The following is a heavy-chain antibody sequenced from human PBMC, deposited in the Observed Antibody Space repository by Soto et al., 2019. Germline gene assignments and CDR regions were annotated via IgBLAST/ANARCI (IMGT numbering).Heavy chain of an antibody. V-gene: IGHV4-59*01. Sequence: PSETLSLTCTVSGGSISSYYWSLIRQPPGKGLEWLGYIYYSGSATYNPSLQSRVTISVATSKNQCSPKLSSVTAAHTAVYYCSSFIPCARTDGYNREYFDYWGQGTRITVSS. D-gene: IGHD5-12*01. CDR3: SSFIPCARTDGYNREYFDY. J-gene: IGHJ4*02. CDR1: GGSISSYY. CDR2: IYYSGSA.